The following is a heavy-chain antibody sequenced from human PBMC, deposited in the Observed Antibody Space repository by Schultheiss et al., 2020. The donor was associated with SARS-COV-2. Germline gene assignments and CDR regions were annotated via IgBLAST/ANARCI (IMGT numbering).Heavy chain of an antibody. V-gene: IGHV4-59*01. Sequence: SETLSLTCTVSGGSISSFYWNWIRQPPGKGLEWIAYVHYSGSTNYNPSLKSRVTISVDTSKNQFSLKLSSVTAADTAVYYCARTRGLRFLEWLSEFDYWGQGTLVTVSS. D-gene: IGHD3-3*01. CDR1: GGSISSFY. CDR2: VHYSGST. J-gene: IGHJ4*02. CDR3: ARTRGLRFLEWLSEFDY.